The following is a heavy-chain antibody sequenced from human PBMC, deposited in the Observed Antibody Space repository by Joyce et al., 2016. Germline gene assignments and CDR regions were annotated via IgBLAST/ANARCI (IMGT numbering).Heavy chain of an antibody. CDR1: GFTFSSHW. Sequence: ELQLVESGGGLVRPGGSLRLSCAASGFTFSSHWMSWVRQAPGKGLEGVANIKQDGSEKYYVDSVKGRFTLSRDNAKNSLYLQMNSLRAEDTAVYYCARAPGRGRFDTWGQGTLVTVSS. CDR2: IKQDGSEK. CDR3: ARAPGRGRFDT. D-gene: IGHD1-14*01. J-gene: IGHJ5*02. V-gene: IGHV3-7*01.